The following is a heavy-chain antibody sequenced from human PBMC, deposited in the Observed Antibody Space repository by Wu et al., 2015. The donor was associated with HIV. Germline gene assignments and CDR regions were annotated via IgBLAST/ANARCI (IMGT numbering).Heavy chain of an antibody. Sequence: QVQLVQSGAEVKKPGASVKVSCEASGYTFSDFYIHWVRQAPGQGLEWMGWINPKTGNTDYSRNFRGRVTLTRDTSISTAYMDLSGLKSDDTAYFYCARGSLSSSWFPRGWFVPWGQGTLVTVSS. CDR3: ARGSLSSSWFPRGWFVP. D-gene: IGHD6-13*01. J-gene: IGHJ5*02. CDR1: GYTFSDFY. CDR2: INPKTGNT. V-gene: IGHV1-2*02.